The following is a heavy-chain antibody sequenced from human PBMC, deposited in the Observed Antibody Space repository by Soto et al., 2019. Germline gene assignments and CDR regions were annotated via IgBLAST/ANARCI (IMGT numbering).Heavy chain of an antibody. J-gene: IGHJ4*02. D-gene: IGHD6-13*01. CDR3: ARYRREAVAGYTLDN. CDR2: VYNSGST. CDR1: GGSLSSNY. V-gene: IGHV4-59*01. Sequence: SETLSLTCTVFGGSLSSNYWTWVRQPPGKGLEWIGYVYNSGSTNYNPSLKSRVTISEDTSKSQFSLKVNSMTAADTAVYYCARYRREAVAGYTLDNWGQGILVTVSS.